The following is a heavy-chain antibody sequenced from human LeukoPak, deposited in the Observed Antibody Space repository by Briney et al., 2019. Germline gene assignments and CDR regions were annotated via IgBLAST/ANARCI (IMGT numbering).Heavy chain of an antibody. D-gene: IGHD1-26*01. CDR3: AREAQCSGSYSSFDY. CDR1: GYTFTSYY. J-gene: IGHJ4*02. V-gene: IGHV1-46*01. Sequence: ASVKVSCKASGYTFTSYYMHWVRQAPGQGLEWMGIINPSGGSTSYAQKFQGRVTMTRDTSTSTVYMELSSLRSEDKAVYYCAREAQCSGSYSSFDYWGQGTLVTVSS. CDR2: INPSGGST.